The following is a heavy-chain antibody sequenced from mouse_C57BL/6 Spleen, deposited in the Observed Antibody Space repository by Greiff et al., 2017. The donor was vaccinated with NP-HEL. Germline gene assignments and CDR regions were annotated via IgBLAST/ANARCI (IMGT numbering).Heavy chain of an antibody. CDR1: GYSFTGYY. V-gene: IGHV1-42*01. D-gene: IGHD2-4*01. J-gene: IGHJ3*01. Sequence: EVQRVESGPELVKPGASVKISCKASGYSFTGYYMNWVKQSPEKSLEWIGEINPSTGGTTYNQKFKAKATLTVDKSSSTAYMQLKSLTSEDSAVYYCAPLYYDYDGFAYWGQGTLVTVSA. CDR2: INPSTGGT. CDR3: APLYYDYDGFAY.